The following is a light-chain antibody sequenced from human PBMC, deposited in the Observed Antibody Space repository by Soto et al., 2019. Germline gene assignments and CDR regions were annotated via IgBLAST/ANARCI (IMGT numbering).Light chain of an antibody. J-gene: IGLJ2*01. CDR3: SSYTGSSTYVV. V-gene: IGLV2-14*01. CDR2: DVR. Sequence: QSALTQPASVSGSPGQSITISCTGTSSDVGGYNYVSWYQQHPGKAPKLMIYDVRNRPSGVSNRFSGSKSANTASLTISGLQAEDEADYYGSSYTGSSTYVVFGGGTKLTVL. CDR1: SSDVGGYNY.